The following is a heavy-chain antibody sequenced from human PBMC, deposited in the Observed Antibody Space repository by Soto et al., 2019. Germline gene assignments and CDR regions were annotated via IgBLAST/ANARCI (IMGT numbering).Heavy chain of an antibody. D-gene: IGHD6-19*01. CDR1: GGSFSGYY. CDR3: ARGRIAVAGGMDV. CDR2: INHSGST. J-gene: IGHJ6*02. Sequence: QVQLQQWGAGLLKPSETLSLTCAVYGGSFSGYYWSWIRQPPGKGLEWIGEINHSGSTNYNPSLKSRVTISADTSKNQFSLKLSSVTAADTAVYYCARGRIAVAGGMDVWGQGTTVTVSS. V-gene: IGHV4-34*01.